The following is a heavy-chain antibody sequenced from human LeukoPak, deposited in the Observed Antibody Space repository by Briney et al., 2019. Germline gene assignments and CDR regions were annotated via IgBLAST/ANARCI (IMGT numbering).Heavy chain of an antibody. J-gene: IGHJ4*02. Sequence: ASVKVSCKASGYTFTSYGISWVRQAPGQGLEWMGWISAYNGNTNYVQKLQGRVTMTTDTSTSTAYMELRSLRYDDTAVYYCASCSSGTFPCDYWGQGNLVSVSS. CDR2: ISAYNGNT. V-gene: IGHV1-18*01. CDR1: GYTFTSYG. D-gene: IGHD2-2*01. CDR3: ASCSSGTFPCDY.